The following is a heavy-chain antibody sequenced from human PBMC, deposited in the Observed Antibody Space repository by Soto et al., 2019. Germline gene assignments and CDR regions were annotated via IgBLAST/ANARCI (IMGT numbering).Heavy chain of an antibody. V-gene: IGHV4-30-4*08. J-gene: IGHJ5*01. CDR2: IYHTGNT. Sequence: TLSLTCTVSGGSISDDSYWSWIRQTPGKGLEWIRYIYHTGNTYYNPSLRSRVSISVDKSKSQFSLKLISVTAADTAVYFCARDEYQLLSSVSWFDSWGQGTLVTVSS. CDR1: GGSISDDSY. D-gene: IGHD2-2*01. CDR3: ARDEYQLLSSVSWFDS.